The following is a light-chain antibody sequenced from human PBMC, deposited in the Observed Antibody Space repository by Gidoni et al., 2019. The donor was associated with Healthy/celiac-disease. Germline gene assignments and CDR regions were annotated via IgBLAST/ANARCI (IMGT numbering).Light chain of an antibody. V-gene: IGKV1D-8*01. CDR1: QGIHSY. J-gene: IGKJ1*01. Sequence: VIWLTQSLSLLSASTGDRVTISCRRSQGIHSYLAWYQQKPGKAPELLIYAASTVQSGVPSRFSGSGAGTDFTLTISCLQSEDFATYYCQQYYSFPLTFGQGTKVEIK. CDR2: AAS. CDR3: QQYYSFPLT.